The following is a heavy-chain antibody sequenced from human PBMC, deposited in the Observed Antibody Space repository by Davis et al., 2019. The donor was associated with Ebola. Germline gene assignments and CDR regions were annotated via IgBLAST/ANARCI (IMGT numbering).Heavy chain of an antibody. D-gene: IGHD1-26*01. CDR2: IKQDGSEK. CDR1: GFTFSRYW. J-gene: IGHJ6*04. CDR3: ARDSGGSYYDYYYGMDV. Sequence: GESLKISCAASGFTFSRYWMHWVRQAPGKGLEWVANIKQDGSEKYYVDSVKGRFTISRDNAKNSLYLQMNSLRDEDTAVYYCARDSGGSYYDYYYGMDVWGKGTTVTVSS. V-gene: IGHV3-7*01.